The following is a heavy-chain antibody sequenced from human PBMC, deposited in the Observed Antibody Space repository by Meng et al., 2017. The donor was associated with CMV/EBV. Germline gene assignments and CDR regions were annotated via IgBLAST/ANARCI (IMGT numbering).Heavy chain of an antibody. J-gene: IGHJ4*02. CDR2: INPNSGGT. Sequence: QGPLVQSGAGVRKPGASRKGSYKAAGYTFTGYYMHWVRQAPGQGLEWMGWINPNSGGTNYAQKFQGRVTMTRDTSISTAYMELSRLRSDDTAVYYCAGVGAPAFDYWGQGTLVTVSS. CDR1: GYTFTGYY. CDR3: AGVGAPAFDY. V-gene: IGHV1-2*02. D-gene: IGHD1-26*01.